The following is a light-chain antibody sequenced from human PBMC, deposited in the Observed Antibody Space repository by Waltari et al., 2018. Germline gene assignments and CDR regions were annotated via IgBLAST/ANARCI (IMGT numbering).Light chain of an antibody. CDR1: SSAVGGYNY. CDR2: DVS. V-gene: IGLV2-14*03. Sequence: QSALTQPASVSGSPGQSIPISCTGTSSAVGGYNYVSWYQQHPGKAPKLMSYDVSNRPSGVSNRFSGSKSGNTASLTISGLQAEDEADYYCSSYTSSSTLVFGGGTKLTVL. CDR3: SSYTSSSTLV. J-gene: IGLJ3*02.